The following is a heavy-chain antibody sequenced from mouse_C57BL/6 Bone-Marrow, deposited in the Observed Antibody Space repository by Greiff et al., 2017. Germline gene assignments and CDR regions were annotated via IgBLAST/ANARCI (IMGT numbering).Heavy chain of an antibody. J-gene: IGHJ3*01. D-gene: IGHD2-12*01. CDR3: ARREGATTAWFAY. Sequence: VQLKESGPGLVKPSQSLSLTCSVTGYSITSGYYWNWIRQFPGNKLEWMGYISYDGSNNYNPSLKNRISITRDTSKNQFFLKLSSVTTEDTATYYCARREGATTAWFAYWGQGTLVTVSA. CDR2: ISYDGSN. V-gene: IGHV3-6*01. CDR1: GYSITSGYY.